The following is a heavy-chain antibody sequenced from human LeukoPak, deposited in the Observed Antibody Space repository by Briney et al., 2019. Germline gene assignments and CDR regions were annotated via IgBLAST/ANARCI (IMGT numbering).Heavy chain of an antibody. J-gene: IGHJ5*02. V-gene: IGHV4-59*08. CDR3: ARQRSSGSIINP. CDR2: IYYSGST. Sequence: SETLSLTCTGSGGSISSYYWSWIRQPPGKGLEWIGYIYYSGSTNYNPSLKSRVTISVDTSKNQFSLKLSSVTAADTAVYYCARQRSSGSIINPWGQGTLVTVSS. D-gene: IGHD6-19*01. CDR1: GGSISSYY.